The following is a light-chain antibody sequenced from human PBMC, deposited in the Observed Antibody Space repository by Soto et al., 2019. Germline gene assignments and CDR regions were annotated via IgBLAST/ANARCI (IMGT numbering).Light chain of an antibody. J-gene: IGKJ1*01. CDR3: QHYGSAHRG. Sequence: DIQMTQSPSTLSASVGDRVTITCRASQSISSWLAWYQQKPGKAPKLLIYDASSLESGVPSRFSGSGSGTEFTLTISSLQPDDFAVYYCQHYGSAHRGFGQGTKVDIK. V-gene: IGKV1-5*01. CDR1: QSISSW. CDR2: DAS.